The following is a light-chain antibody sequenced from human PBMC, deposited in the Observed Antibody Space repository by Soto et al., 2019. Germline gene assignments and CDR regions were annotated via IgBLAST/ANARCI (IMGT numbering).Light chain of an antibody. CDR3: GSWDSSLSAYV. Sequence: QSVLTQPPSVSAAPGQKVTISCSGSSXNIGGNSVSWYQQIPGTAPKLLIYEDNKRPSGIPDRFSGSKSGTSATLGITGFQTGDEADYYCGSWDSSLSAYVFGTGTKV. V-gene: IGLV1-51*01. CDR1: SXNIGGNS. CDR2: EDN. J-gene: IGLJ1*01.